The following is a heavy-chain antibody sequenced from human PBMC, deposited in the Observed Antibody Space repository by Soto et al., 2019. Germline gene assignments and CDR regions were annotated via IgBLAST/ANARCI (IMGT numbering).Heavy chain of an antibody. V-gene: IGHV4-30-2*01. CDR2: SYHSGST. J-gene: IGHJ1*01. Sequence: QLQLQESGSGLVKPSQTLSLTCAVSGGSISSGDYSWSWIRQPPGKGLEWIGYSYHSGSTYYNPSLKSRVTISVDRSKNQFSLKLTSATAADTAVYYCARSAYCGGDCYSEYFQHWGQGTLVTVSS. CDR3: ARSAYCGGDCYSEYFQH. D-gene: IGHD2-21*02. CDR1: GGSISSGDYS.